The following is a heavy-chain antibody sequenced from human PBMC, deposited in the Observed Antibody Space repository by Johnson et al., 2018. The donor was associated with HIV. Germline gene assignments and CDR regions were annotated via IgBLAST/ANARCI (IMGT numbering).Heavy chain of an antibody. V-gene: IGHV3-7*03. CDR1: GFTFSSYW. D-gene: IGHD4-17*01. Sequence: VQLVESGGGVVRPGGSLRLSCAASGFTFSSYWMSWVRQAPGKGLEWVANIKQDGSEKYYGDSVKGRFTISRDNAKNSLYLQMNSLKTEDTAVYYCVRACGDRGDDAFDIWGQGTMVTVSS. CDR2: IKQDGSEK. J-gene: IGHJ3*02. CDR3: VRACGDRGDDAFDI.